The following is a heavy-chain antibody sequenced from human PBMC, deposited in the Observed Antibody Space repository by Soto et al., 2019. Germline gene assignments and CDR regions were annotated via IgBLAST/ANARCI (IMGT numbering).Heavy chain of an antibody. CDR3: ATVGDYGVSYPLA. V-gene: IGHV1-24*01. D-gene: IGHD4-17*01. CDR1: ACSLTELS. Sequence: ASVKVSCKVSACSLTELSMHWVRQAPGKGLEWMGGFDPEDGETIYAQKFQGRVTMTEDTSTDTAYMELSSLRSEDTAVYYCATVGDYGVSYPLAWGQGTLVTVSS. CDR2: FDPEDGET. J-gene: IGHJ5*02.